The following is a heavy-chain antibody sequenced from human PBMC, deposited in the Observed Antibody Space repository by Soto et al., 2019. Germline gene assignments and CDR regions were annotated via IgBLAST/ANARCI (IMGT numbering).Heavy chain of an antibody. D-gene: IGHD2-15*01. J-gene: IGHJ6*03. CDR3: ARGRRVVVAARGPYYYYMDV. CDR1: GGPFSGYY. CDR2: INHSGST. V-gene: IGHV4-34*01. Sequence: SETLSLTCAVYGGPFSGYYWSWIRQPPGKGLEWIGEINHSGSTNYNPSLKSRVTISVDTSKNQFSLKLSSVTAADTAVYYCARGRRVVVAARGPYYYYMDVWGKGTTVTVSS.